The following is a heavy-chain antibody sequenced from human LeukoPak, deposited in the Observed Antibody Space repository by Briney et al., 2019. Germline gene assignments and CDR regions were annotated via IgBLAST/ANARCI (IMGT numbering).Heavy chain of an antibody. D-gene: IGHD5-24*01. Sequence: ASVKVSCKASGYTFTSYDINWVRQATGQGLEWMGWMNPNSGNTGYAQKFQGRVTMTRNTSISTAYMELSSLRSEDTAVYYCARVFRGTKRDGDSSSVFDYWGQGTLVTVSS. V-gene: IGHV1-8*01. CDR1: GYTFTSYD. CDR2: MNPNSGNT. J-gene: IGHJ4*02. CDR3: ARVFRGTKRDGDSSSVFDY.